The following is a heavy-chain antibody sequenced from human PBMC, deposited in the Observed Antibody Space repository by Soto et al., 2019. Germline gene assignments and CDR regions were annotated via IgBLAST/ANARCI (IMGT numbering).Heavy chain of an antibody. V-gene: IGHV1-3*01. CDR2: INAGYGNT. D-gene: IGHD7-27*01. J-gene: IGHJ4*01. CDR1: GYPFSMYV. Sequence: XSVKSSCKASGYPFSMYVMPWFRQAPGQRLEWMGWINAGYGNTKSSQKFQDRVTISRDTSASTAYMELTSLRSEETAVYYCARDTGDGTFDFWGHGTLATVSS. CDR3: ARDTGDGTFDF.